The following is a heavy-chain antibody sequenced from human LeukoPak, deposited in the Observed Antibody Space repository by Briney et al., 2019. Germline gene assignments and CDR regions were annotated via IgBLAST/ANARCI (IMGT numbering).Heavy chain of an antibody. CDR2: INPSGGSS. D-gene: IGHD4-23*01. V-gene: IGHV1-46*01. Sequence: ASVKVSCKASGYTFTSYYMHWVRQAPGQGLEWMGIINPSGGSSSYAQKFQGRVTMTRDMSTSTVYMELSSLRSEDTAVYYCARDGLYGGNSVNWFDPWGQGTLVTVSS. CDR1: GYTFTSYY. J-gene: IGHJ5*02. CDR3: ARDGLYGGNSVNWFDP.